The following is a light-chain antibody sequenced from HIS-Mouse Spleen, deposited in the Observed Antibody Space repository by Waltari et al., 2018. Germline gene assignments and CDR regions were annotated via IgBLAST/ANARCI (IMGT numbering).Light chain of an antibody. J-gene: IGKJ3*01. CDR2: GAS. Sequence: EIVLTQSPGTLSLSPGDRATLSCRASQSVSSSYLAWYQQKPGQAPRLLIYGASSRATGIPDRFSGSGSGTDFTLTISRLEPEDFAVYYCQQYGSSPVTFGPGTKVDIK. V-gene: IGKV3-20*01. CDR1: QSVSSSY. CDR3: QQYGSSPVT.